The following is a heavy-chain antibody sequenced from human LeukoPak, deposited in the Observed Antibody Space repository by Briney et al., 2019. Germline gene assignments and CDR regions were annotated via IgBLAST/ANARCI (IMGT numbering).Heavy chain of an antibody. V-gene: IGHV3-7*01. CDR3: ASHQGYRHDY. CDR2: IKQDGSEK. Sequence: QSGGSLRLSCAASGFTFSSYWMSWVRQAPGKGLEWVANIKQDGSEKYYVDSVKGRFTISRDNTKNSLYLQMNSLRVEDTAVYYCASHQGYRHDYWGQGTLVTVSS. D-gene: IGHD2-15*01. CDR1: GFTFSSYW. J-gene: IGHJ4*02.